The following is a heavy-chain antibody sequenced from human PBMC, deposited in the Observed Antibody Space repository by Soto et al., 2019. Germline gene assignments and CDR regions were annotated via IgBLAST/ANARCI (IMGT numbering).Heavy chain of an antibody. V-gene: IGHV1-69*13. D-gene: IGHD6-13*01. CDR3: ARGQQLDYYYYGMDV. Sequence: SVKVSCKASGGTFSSYAISWVRPAPGQGLEWMGGIIPIFGTANYAQKFQGRATITADDFTSTAYMELCSRRSEATVGYYCARGQQLDYYYYGMDVCGEGTTVTASS. CDR2: IIPIFGTA. J-gene: IGHJ6*01. CDR1: GGTFSSYA.